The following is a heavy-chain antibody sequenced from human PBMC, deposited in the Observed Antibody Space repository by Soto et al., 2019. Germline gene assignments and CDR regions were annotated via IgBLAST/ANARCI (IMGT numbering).Heavy chain of an antibody. CDR3: AKLECSGGSCYSGRLVDYFYYYMDV. J-gene: IGHJ6*03. CDR1: GFTFSDYY. Sequence: GGSLRLSCAASGFTFSDYYMSWIRQAPGKGLEWVSYISSSGSTIYYADSVKGRFTISRDNAKNSLYLQMNSLRAEDTAVYHCAKLECSGGSCYSGRLVDYFYYYMDVWGKGTTVTVSS. CDR2: ISSSGSTI. V-gene: IGHV3-11*01. D-gene: IGHD2-15*01.